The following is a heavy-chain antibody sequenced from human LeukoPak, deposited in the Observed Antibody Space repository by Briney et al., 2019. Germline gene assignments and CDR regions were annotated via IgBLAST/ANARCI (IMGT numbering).Heavy chain of an antibody. CDR3: AKGRVVGATDYYYGMDV. J-gene: IGHJ6*02. D-gene: IGHD1-26*01. V-gene: IGHV3-9*01. Sequence: PGGSLRLSCAASGFTFDDYAMHWVRQAPGKGLEWVSGISWNSGSIGYADSVKGRFTISRDNAKNSLYLQMNSLRAEDTALYYCAKGRVVGATDYYYGMDVWGQGTTVTVSS. CDR2: ISWNSGSI. CDR1: GFTFDDYA.